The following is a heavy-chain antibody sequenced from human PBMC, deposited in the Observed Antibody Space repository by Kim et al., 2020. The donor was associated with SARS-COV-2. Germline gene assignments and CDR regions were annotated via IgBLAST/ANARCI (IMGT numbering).Heavy chain of an antibody. CDR3: AKDSSYGSTRMTFDY. CDR2: ISWDGGST. J-gene: IGHJ4*02. CDR1: GFTFDDYT. Sequence: GGSLRLSCAASGFTFDDYTMHWVRQAPGKGLEWVSLISWDGGSTYYADSVKGRFTISRDNSKNSLYLQMNSLRTEDTALYYCAKDSSYGSTRMTFDYWGQGTLVTVSS. D-gene: IGHD5-18*01. V-gene: IGHV3-43*01.